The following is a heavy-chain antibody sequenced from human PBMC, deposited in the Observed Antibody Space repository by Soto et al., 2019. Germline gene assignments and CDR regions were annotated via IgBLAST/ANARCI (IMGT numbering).Heavy chain of an antibody. CDR1: GYTFTSYG. J-gene: IGHJ5*02. CDR2: INAANGDT. D-gene: IGHD6-13*01. Sequence: ASVKVSCKASGYTFTSYGIHWVRQAPGQRLEWMGWINAANGDTKYSPKFQGRVTITRDTSASTAYMELSSLRSEDTAVYYCVRRHVSATGIDWFDPWGQGTMVTVSS. CDR3: VRRHVSATGIDWFDP. V-gene: IGHV1-3*01.